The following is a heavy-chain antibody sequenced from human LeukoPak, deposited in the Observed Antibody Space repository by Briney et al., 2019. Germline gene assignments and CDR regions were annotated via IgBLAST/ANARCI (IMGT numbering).Heavy chain of an antibody. CDR2: IIPLFGTA. J-gene: IGHJ5*02. V-gene: IGHV1-69*13. D-gene: IGHD5-12*01. CDR3: LNSGYDRGGFSTSHYSNWFDP. CDR1: GGTFSSYA. Sequence: SVKVSCKASGGTFSSYAISWVRQAPGQGLEWMGGIIPLFGTANYAQKFQGRVTITADESTSTAYMELSSLRSEDPAVYYCLNSGYDRGGFSTSHYSNWFDPWGQGTLVTVSS.